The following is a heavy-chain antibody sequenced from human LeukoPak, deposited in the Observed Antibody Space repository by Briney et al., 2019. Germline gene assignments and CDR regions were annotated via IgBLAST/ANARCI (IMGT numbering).Heavy chain of an antibody. D-gene: IGHD6-13*01. CDR1: GGSISSYY. CDR2: IYYSGST. CDR3: ASGLAAAALRDYAFDT. Sequence: PSETLSLTCTVSGGSISSYYWSWIRQPPGKGLEWIGYIYYSGSTNYNPSLKSRVTISVDTSKNQFSLKLSSVTAADTAVYYCASGLAAAALRDYAFDTWGQGTMVTVSS. V-gene: IGHV4-59*01. J-gene: IGHJ3*02.